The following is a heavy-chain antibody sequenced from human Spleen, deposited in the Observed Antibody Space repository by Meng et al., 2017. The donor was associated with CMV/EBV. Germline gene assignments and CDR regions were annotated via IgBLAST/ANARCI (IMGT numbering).Heavy chain of an antibody. CDR2: ISIIGDSK. V-gene: IGHV3-48*03. CDR1: RFSVATYQ. CDR3: VSRPYTNYSSY. D-gene: IGHD2-8*01. J-gene: IGHJ4*02. Sequence: GSLRLSCAASRFSVATYQINWVRQAPGKGLEWVSSISIIGDSKSYADSVKGRFTISRDSVNNSMYLQMNNPRAEDTAIYDCVSRPYTNYSSYWGQGTPVTVSS.